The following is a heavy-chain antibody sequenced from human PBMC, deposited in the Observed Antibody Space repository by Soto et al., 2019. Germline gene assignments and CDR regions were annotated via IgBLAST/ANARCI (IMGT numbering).Heavy chain of an antibody. CDR1: GFTFSSYA. Sequence: PGGSLRLSCAASGFTFSSYAMSWVRQAPGKGLEWVSAISGSGGSTYYADSVKGRFTNPRDNSKNTLYLQMNSLRGEDTAVYYCARGTHYYDSIGYSHFFDYWGQGTLVTVSS. D-gene: IGHD3-22*01. CDR3: ARGTHYYDSIGYSHFFDY. V-gene: IGHV3-23*01. CDR2: ISGSGGST. J-gene: IGHJ4*02.